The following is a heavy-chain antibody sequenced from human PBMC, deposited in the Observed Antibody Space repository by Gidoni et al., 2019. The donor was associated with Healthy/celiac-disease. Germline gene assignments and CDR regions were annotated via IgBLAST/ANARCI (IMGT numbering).Heavy chain of an antibody. D-gene: IGHD1-26*01. J-gene: IGHJ4*02. Sequence: EVQLVESGGGLVQPGGSLRLSCAASGFTFSSYWMHWVRQAPGKGLVWVSRINRDGRSTSYADSVKGRFTISRDNAKNTLYLQMNSLRAEETAVYYCARVGSYSFFDFDYWGQGTLVTVSS. V-gene: IGHV3-74*01. CDR3: ARVGSYSFFDFDY. CDR1: GFTFSSYW. CDR2: INRDGRST.